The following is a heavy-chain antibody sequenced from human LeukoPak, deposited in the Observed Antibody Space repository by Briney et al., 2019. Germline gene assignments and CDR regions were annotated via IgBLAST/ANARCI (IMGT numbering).Heavy chain of an antibody. Sequence: ASVKVSCKASGYTFTGHYMHWVRQAPGQGLEWMGWTNPNSGGTNYAQKFQGRVTMTRDTSISTAYMELRRLRSDDTAVYYCARVTDYGDYGPSDYFDYWGQGTLVTVSS. J-gene: IGHJ4*02. CDR1: GYTFTGHY. CDR2: TNPNSGGT. V-gene: IGHV1-2*02. CDR3: ARVTDYGDYGPSDYFDY. D-gene: IGHD4-17*01.